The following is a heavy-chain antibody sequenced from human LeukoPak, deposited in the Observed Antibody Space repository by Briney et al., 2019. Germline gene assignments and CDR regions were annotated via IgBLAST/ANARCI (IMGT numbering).Heavy chain of an antibody. V-gene: IGHV3-23*01. D-gene: IGHD3-22*01. J-gene: IGHJ4*02. CDR2: ISGSGGST. CDR1: GFTFSSYA. CDR3: AKDFVFAYHYDSSGYYLDY. Sequence: GGSLRLSCAASGFTFSSYAMSWVRQAPGKGLEWVSAISGSGGSTYYADSVKGRFTISRDNSKNTLYLQMNSLRAEDTAVYYCAKDFVFAYHYDSSGYYLDYWGQGTLVTVSS.